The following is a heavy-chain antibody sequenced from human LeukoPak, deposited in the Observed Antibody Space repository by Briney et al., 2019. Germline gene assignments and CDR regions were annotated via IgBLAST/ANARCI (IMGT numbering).Heavy chain of an antibody. J-gene: IGHJ4*02. CDR1: GGSISSGSYY. CDR2: IYTSGST. Sequence: PSQTLSLTCTVSGGSISSGSYYWSWIRQPAGRGLEWIGRIYTSGSTNYNPSLKSRVTISVDTSKNQFSLKLSSVTAADTAVYYCARDCSSSSVAPFCYWGQGTLVTVSS. V-gene: IGHV4-61*02. CDR3: ARDCSSSSVAPFCY. D-gene: IGHD6-6*01.